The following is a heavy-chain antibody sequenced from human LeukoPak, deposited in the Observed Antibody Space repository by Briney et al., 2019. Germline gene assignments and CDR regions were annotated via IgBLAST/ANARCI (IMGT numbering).Heavy chain of an antibody. CDR1: GYPLTELY. CDR2: FDPEDGET. CDR3: AASITMIVVARDETLDY. J-gene: IGHJ4*02. D-gene: IGHD3-22*01. Sequence: ASVEVSFKVSGYPLTELYMHFVRQAPGKGLEWMGGFDPEDGETIYAQKFQGRVTMTEDTSTDTAYMELSSLRSEDTAVYYCAASITMIVVARDETLDYWGQGTLVTVSS. V-gene: IGHV1-24*01.